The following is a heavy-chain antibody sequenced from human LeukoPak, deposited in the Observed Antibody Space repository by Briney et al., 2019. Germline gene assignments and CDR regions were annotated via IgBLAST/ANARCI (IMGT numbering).Heavy chain of an antibody. D-gene: IGHD2-2*01. Sequence: GRSLRLSCAAPGFTSDDYAMHWVRQAPGKGLEWVSGISWNSGSIGYADSVKGRFTISRDNAKNSLYLQMNSLRAEDMALYYCAKASADLYFDYWGQGTLVTVSS. J-gene: IGHJ4*02. CDR2: ISWNSGSI. V-gene: IGHV3-9*02. CDR3: AKASADLYFDY. CDR1: GFTSDDYA.